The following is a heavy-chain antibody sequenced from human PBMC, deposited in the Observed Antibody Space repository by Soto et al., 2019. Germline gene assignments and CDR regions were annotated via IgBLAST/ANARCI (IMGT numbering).Heavy chain of an antibody. CDR3: ARDKGRSPLDY. D-gene: IGHD2-15*01. V-gene: IGHV3-30-3*01. Sequence: GGSLRLSCAASGFTFSSYAMHWVRQAPGKGLEWVALISNDVSNKYYADSVKGRFTISRDNAKNSLYLQMNSLRAEDTAVYYCARDKGRSPLDYWGQGTLVTVSS. CDR1: GFTFSSYA. CDR2: ISNDVSNK. J-gene: IGHJ4*02.